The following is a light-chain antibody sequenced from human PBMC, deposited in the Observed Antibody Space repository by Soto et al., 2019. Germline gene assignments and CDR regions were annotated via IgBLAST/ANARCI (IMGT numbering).Light chain of an antibody. J-gene: IGKJ1*01. V-gene: IGKV3-15*01. CDR3: QQYNNWPPCT. CDR2: GAS. CDR1: QSVSSN. Sequence: EIVMTQSPATLSVSPGERATLSCRASQSVSSNLSWYQQKPGQAPRLLIYGASTRATGIPARFSGSGSGTEFTLTISSLQSEDFEVYYCQQYNNWPPCTFGQGNKVDIK.